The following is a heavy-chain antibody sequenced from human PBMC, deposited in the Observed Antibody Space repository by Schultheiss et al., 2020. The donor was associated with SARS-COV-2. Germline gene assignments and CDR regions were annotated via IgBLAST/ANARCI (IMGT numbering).Heavy chain of an antibody. D-gene: IGHD3-16*02. J-gene: IGHJ4*02. V-gene: IGHV4-38-2*01. CDR1: GYSISSGYY. CDR2: IYHSGST. Sequence: SETLSLTCAVSGYSISSGYYWGWIRQPPGKGLEWIGSIYHSGSTYYNPSLKSRVTISVDTSKNQFSLKLSSVTAADTAVYYCARGTFGGVIALDYWGQGTLVTVSS. CDR3: ARGTFGGVIALDY.